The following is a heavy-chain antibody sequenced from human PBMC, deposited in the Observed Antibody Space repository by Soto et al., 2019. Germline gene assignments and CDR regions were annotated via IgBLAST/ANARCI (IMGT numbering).Heavy chain of an antibody. D-gene: IGHD3-16*01. Sequence: VQLVQSGNEVQRPGASVKVSCKTSGYTFSSYGIIWVRQAPGQGLEWMGWISGYNGNADYAQKFQGRVHMTTDTSTSTVFMELRNLRSDDTALDYCAREGWLGELLYWGQGSLVTVS. V-gene: IGHV1-18*01. CDR3: AREGWLGELLY. CDR2: ISGYNGNA. J-gene: IGHJ4*02. CDR1: GYTFSSYG.